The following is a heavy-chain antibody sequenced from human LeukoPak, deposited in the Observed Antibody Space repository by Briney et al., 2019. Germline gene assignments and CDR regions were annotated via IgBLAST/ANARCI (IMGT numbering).Heavy chain of an antibody. Sequence: GGSLRLSCAASGFTFSIYSMNWVRQAPGKGLEWVSSISSSSSYIYYADSVKGRFTISRDNAKNSLYLQMNSLRAEDTAVYYCARDLRILEWLSTNWGQGTLVTVSS. D-gene: IGHD3-3*01. CDR3: ARDLRILEWLSTN. J-gene: IGHJ4*02. CDR2: ISSSSSYI. V-gene: IGHV3-21*01. CDR1: GFTFSIYS.